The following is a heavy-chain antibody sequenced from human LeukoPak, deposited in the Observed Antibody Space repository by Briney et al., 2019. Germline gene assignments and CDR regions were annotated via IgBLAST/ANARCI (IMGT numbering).Heavy chain of an antibody. CDR3: ARLTTGTPYWFDP. D-gene: IGHD1-1*01. Sequence: KPGGSLRLSCAASGFTFSDYYMSWIRQAPGKGLEWVSYISSSGSTIYYADSEKGRFTISRDNAKNSLYLQMNSLRAEDTAVYYCARLTTGTPYWFDPWGQGTLVTVSS. V-gene: IGHV3-11*01. CDR1: GFTFSDYY. J-gene: IGHJ5*02. CDR2: ISSSGSTI.